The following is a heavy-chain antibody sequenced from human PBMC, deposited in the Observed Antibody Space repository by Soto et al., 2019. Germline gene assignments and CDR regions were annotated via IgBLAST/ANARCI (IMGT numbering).Heavy chain of an antibody. CDR1: GYTFTSYG. CDR2: ISAYNGNT. CDR3: ARGDDYYDFWSGYPHDAFDI. J-gene: IGHJ3*02. Sequence: ASVKVSCKASGYTFTSYGISWVRQAPGQGLEWMGWISAYNGNTNYAQKLQGRVTMTTDTSTSTAYMELRSLRSDDTAVYYCARGDDYYDFWSGYPHDAFDIWGQGTMVTV. V-gene: IGHV1-18*01. D-gene: IGHD3-3*01.